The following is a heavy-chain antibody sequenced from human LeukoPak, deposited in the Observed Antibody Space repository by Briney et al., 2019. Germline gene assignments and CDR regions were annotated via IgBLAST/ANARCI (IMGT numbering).Heavy chain of an antibody. CDR2: INSDGSST. Sequence: GGSLRLSCAASGFTFSSYWMHWVRHAPGKGLVWVSRINSDGSSTSYADSVKGRFTISRDNAKNTLYLQMNSLRAEDTAVYYCARAPGYYGSGSYKGAQYYFDYWGQGTLVTVSS. CDR1: GFTFSSYW. V-gene: IGHV3-74*01. D-gene: IGHD3-10*01. CDR3: ARAPGYYGSGSYKGAQYYFDY. J-gene: IGHJ4*02.